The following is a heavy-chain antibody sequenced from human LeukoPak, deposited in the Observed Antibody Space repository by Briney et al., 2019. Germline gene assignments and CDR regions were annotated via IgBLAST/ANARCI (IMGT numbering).Heavy chain of an antibody. D-gene: IGHD1-26*01. V-gene: IGHV4-39*07. CDR1: GGSISSSSYY. CDR2: IYYSGST. J-gene: IGHJ3*02. Sequence: SETLSLTCTVSGGSISSSSYYWGWIRQPPGKGLEWIGSIYYSGSTYYNPSLKSRVTISVDTSKNQFSLKLSSVTAADTAVYYCARDPRRSYDAFDIWGQGTMVTVSS. CDR3: ARDPRRSYDAFDI.